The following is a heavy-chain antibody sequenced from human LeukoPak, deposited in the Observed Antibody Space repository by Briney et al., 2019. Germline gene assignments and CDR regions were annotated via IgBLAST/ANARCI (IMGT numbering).Heavy chain of an antibody. CDR3: ARGRGAAAGTKNWFDP. J-gene: IGHJ5*02. D-gene: IGHD6-13*01. V-gene: IGHV4-4*09. CDR2: IYTSEST. CDR1: GGSISSYY. Sequence: PSETLSLTCTVSGGSISSYYWSWIRQPPGKGLEWIGYIYTSESTNYNPSLKSRVTISVDTSKNQFSLKLSSVTAADTAVYYCARGRGAAAGTKNWFDPWGQGTLVTVSS.